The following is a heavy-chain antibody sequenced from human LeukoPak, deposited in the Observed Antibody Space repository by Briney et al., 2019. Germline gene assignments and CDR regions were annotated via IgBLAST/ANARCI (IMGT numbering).Heavy chain of an antibody. CDR3: ARGGHAYYDSSGYRYYFDY. CDR2: ITSSSSNI. D-gene: IGHD3-22*01. V-gene: IGHV3-21*01. Sequence: GGSLRLSCAASGFTFSTYSMNWVRQAPGKGLEWVSSITSSSSNIYYADSVKGRFTFSRDKAKNTLYLQMKSLRADDTAVYYCARGGHAYYDSSGYRYYFDYWGQGTLVTVSS. J-gene: IGHJ4*02. CDR1: GFTFSTYS.